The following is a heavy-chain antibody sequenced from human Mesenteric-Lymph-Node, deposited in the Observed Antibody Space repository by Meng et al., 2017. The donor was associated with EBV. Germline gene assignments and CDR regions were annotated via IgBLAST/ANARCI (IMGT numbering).Heavy chain of an antibody. J-gene: IGHJ4*02. D-gene: IGHD3-22*01. CDR2: IFHSGSA. CDR3: VRRVVVMKEEELDH. V-gene: IGHV4-4*02. Sequence: VRLQESGPGLVKPSGTLPLPCDFSGGSITSSNWWGWFRQPPGKGLEWIGEIFHSGSAKYNPSLKSRVTISVDKSKNHFSLRLSSVTAADTAVYYCVRRVVVMKEEELDHWGQGTLVTVSS. CDR1: GGSITSSNW.